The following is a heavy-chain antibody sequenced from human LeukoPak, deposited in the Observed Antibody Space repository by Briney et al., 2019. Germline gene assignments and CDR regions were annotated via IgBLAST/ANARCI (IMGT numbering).Heavy chain of an antibody. Sequence: GRSLRLSCAASGFTFSSYGMHWVRQAPGKGLEWVAVISYDGSNKYYADSVKGRFTISRDNSKNTLYLQMNSLRAEDTAVYYCARVNLVGAAYFDYWGQGTLVTVSS. CDR2: ISYDGSNK. D-gene: IGHD1-26*01. CDR1: GFTFSSYG. V-gene: IGHV3-30*03. J-gene: IGHJ4*02. CDR3: ARVNLVGAAYFDY.